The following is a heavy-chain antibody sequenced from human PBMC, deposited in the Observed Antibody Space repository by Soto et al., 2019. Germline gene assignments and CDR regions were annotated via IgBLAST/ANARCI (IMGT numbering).Heavy chain of an antibody. Sequence: EVQLLESGGGLVQPGGSLRLSCAASGFTFSSYVMSWVRQAPGKGLEWVSGMSGSGGRTYYADSVKGRFTISSDNSKNTLYLQMNSLSAEDTAVYYCAKGRLAALFDPWGEGTLVTVSS. CDR1: GFTFSSYV. CDR3: AKGRLAALFDP. CDR2: MSGSGGRT. J-gene: IGHJ5*02. V-gene: IGHV3-23*01.